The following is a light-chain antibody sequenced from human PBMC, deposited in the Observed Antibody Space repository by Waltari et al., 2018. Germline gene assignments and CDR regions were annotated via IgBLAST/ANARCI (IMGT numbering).Light chain of an antibody. CDR2: SNN. V-gene: IGLV1-44*01. CDR3: APWDDSLNGGV. Sequence: QSVLTQPPSASGTPGRRVTISCSGSSSHIGSNTVSWYQQLPGAAPNLLNYSNNQRPSGVPDRFSGSKSGTSASLAIDGRQSEDEADYYCAPWDDSLNGGVFGGGTKLTVL. CDR1: SSHIGSNT. J-gene: IGLJ3*02.